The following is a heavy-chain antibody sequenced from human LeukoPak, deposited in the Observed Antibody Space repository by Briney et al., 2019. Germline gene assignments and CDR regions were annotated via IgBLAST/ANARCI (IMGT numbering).Heavy chain of an antibody. J-gene: IGHJ5*02. V-gene: IGHV3-53*01. CDR2: IYSGGTT. D-gene: IGHD3-22*01. CDR3: ARHDSWAGWFDP. CDR1: GFTVSDNY. Sequence: PGGSLRLSCAASGFTVSDNYMSWVRQAPGQGLVWVSVIYSGGTTYSADSVKGRFTISRDNSKNTLYLQMNSLRAEDTAVYYCARHDSWAGWFDPWGQGTLVTVSS.